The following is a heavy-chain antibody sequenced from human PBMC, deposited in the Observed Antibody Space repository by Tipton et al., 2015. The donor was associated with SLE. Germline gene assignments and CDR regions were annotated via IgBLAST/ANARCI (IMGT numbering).Heavy chain of an antibody. CDR3: ARDLSSSAAFFDY. Sequence: SLRLSCAASGFTFSDHYMDWVRQAPGGGLEWVGRIRDKSNKYTTEYAASVKGRFTISRDDSRNSLYLQMNSLTTEDTAVYYCARDLSSSAAFFDYWGQGTLVTVSS. CDR2: IRDKSNKYTT. D-gene: IGHD6-25*01. J-gene: IGHJ4*02. CDR1: GFTFSDHY. V-gene: IGHV3-72*01.